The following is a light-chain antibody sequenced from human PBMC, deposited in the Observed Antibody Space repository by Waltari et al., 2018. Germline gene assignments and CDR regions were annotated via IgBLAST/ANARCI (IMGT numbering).Light chain of an antibody. Sequence: SYVMSQPPSVSVAPGETARITCAGDNIAGKSWHWYQQKPGQAPWVVIYYDSDRPSGIPERFSGSNSGDTATLTITRVEAGDEADYSCQVWETTSGHPTAVFGGGTKLTVL. V-gene: IGLV3-21*01. CDR1: NIAGKS. J-gene: IGLJ2*01. CDR3: QVWETTSGHPTAV. CDR2: YDS.